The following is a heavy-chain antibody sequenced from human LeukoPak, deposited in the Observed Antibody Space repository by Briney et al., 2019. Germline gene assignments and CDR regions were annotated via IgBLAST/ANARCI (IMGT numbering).Heavy chain of an antibody. CDR2: IYYSGST. Sequence: PSETLSLTCTVSGGSISSGGYYWSWIRQPPGKGLEWIGYIYYSGSTNYNPSLKSRVTISVDTSKNQFSLKLSSVTAADTAVYYCARAGASAEFDYWGQGTLVTVSS. CDR3: ARAGASAEFDY. J-gene: IGHJ4*02. D-gene: IGHD1-26*01. V-gene: IGHV4-61*08. CDR1: GGSISSGGYY.